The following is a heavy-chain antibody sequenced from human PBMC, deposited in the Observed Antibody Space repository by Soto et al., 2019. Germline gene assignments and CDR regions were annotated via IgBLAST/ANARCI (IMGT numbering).Heavy chain of an antibody. CDR1: GGSFSGYY. D-gene: IGHD3-10*01. J-gene: IGHJ4*02. Sequence: SETLSLTCAVYGGSFSGYYWNWIRQPPGKGLEWIGEINHSGSTNYNPSLKSRVTISVDTSKNQFSLKLTSVTAADTALYYCARRYGWLYFDYWGQGSLVTVSS. CDR2: INHSGST. CDR3: ARRYGWLYFDY. V-gene: IGHV4-34*01.